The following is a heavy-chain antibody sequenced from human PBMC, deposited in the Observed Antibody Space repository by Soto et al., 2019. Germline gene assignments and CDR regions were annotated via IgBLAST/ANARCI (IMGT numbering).Heavy chain of an antibody. CDR2: IYYSGST. D-gene: IGHD2-2*01. V-gene: IGHV4-31*03. CDR1: GGSISSGGYY. J-gene: IGHJ6*03. Sequence: PSETLSLTCTVSGGSISSGGYYWSWIRQHPGKGLEWIGYIYYSGSTYYNPSLKSRVTISVDTSKNQFSLKLSSVTAADTAVYYCAIGGHCSSTSCYGSNYYYYYMDVWGKGTTVTVSS. CDR3: AIGGHCSSTSCYGSNYYYYYMDV.